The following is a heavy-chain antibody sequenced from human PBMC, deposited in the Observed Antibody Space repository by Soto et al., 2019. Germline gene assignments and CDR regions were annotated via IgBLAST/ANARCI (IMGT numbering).Heavy chain of an antibody. D-gene: IGHD3-3*01. CDR2: ISWNSGSI. J-gene: IGHJ4*02. CDR3: AKSPSSGYYTVVDY. V-gene: IGHV3-9*01. CDR1: GFTFDDYA. Sequence: EVQLVESGGGLVQPGRSLRLSCAASGFTFDDYAMHWVRQAPGKGLEWVSGISWNSGSIGYVDSVKGRFTISRDNAKNSLYLQMNSLRAEDTALYYCAKSPSSGYYTVVDYWGQGTLVTVSS.